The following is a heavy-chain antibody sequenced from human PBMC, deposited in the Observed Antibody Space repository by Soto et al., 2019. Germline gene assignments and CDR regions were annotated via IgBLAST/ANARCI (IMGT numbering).Heavy chain of an antibody. J-gene: IGHJ4*02. CDR2: ISSSSSYI. V-gene: IGHV3-21*01. CDR1: GFTFSSYS. CDR3: ARGLPLFDVLLWFGDVGAFDY. D-gene: IGHD3-10*01. Sequence: EVQLVESGGGLVKPGGSLRLSCAASGFTFSSYSMNWVRQAPGKGLEWVSSISSSSSYIYYADSVKGRFTISRDNAKNSLYLQMNSLRAEDTAVYYCARGLPLFDVLLWFGDVGAFDYWGQGTLVTVSS.